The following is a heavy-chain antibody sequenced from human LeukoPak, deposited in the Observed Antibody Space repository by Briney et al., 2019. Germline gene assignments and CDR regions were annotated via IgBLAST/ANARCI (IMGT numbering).Heavy chain of an antibody. CDR2: IYYSGST. D-gene: IGHD6-13*01. J-gene: IGHJ4*02. CDR1: GGSISSSSYY. Sequence: PSETLSLTCTVSGGSISSSSYYWGWLRQPPGKGLEWIGSIYYSGSTYYNPSLKSRVTISVDTSKNQFSLKLSSVTAADTAVYYCARVPLAAAGKRGPGWGQGTLVTVSS. V-gene: IGHV4-39*07. CDR3: ARVPLAAAGKRGPG.